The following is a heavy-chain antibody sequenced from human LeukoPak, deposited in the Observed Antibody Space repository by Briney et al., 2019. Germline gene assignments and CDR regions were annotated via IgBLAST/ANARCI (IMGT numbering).Heavy chain of an antibody. CDR2: TYYRSKWYN. D-gene: IGHD5-18*01. Sequence: SQTLSLTFAISGGSVSSNSAACNWLRPSPSIPLDWLGRTYYRSKWYNDYAVSVKSRITINPDTSKNQFSLQLNSVTPEDTAVYYCARGSYGGLTADYWGQGTLVTVSS. J-gene: IGHJ4*02. V-gene: IGHV6-1*01. CDR1: GGSVSSNSAA. CDR3: ARGSYGGLTADY.